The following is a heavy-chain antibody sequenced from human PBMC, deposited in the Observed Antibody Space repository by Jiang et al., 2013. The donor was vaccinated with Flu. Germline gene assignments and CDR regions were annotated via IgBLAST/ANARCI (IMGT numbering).Heavy chain of an antibody. CDR2: IYYSGST. J-gene: IGHJ3*02. D-gene: IGHD2-2*01. CDR1: GGSISSSSYY. Sequence: GSGLVKPSETLSLTCTVSGGSISSSSYYWGWIRQPPGKGLEWIGSIYYSGSTYYNPSLKSRVTISVDTSKNQFSLKLSSVTAADTAVYYCASPRDLVVPADYDAFDIWGQGTMVTVSS. CDR3: ASPRDLVVPADYDAFDI. V-gene: IGHV4-39*01.